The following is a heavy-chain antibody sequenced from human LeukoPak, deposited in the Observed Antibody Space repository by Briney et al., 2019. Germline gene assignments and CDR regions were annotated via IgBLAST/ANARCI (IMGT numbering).Heavy chain of an antibody. D-gene: IGHD2-21*02. CDR1: GGSVNSGSYY. CDR2: IYYTGIT. CDR3: ATSQCGSDCYLAGDY. V-gene: IGHV4-61*01. J-gene: IGHJ4*02. Sequence: SETLSLTCTVSGGSVNSGSYYWSWIRQHPGKGLEWIGYIYYTGITNYNPSLKSRVTISVDTSKNQFSLNLNSVTAADTAVYYCATSQCGSDCYLAGDYWGQGTLVVVSS.